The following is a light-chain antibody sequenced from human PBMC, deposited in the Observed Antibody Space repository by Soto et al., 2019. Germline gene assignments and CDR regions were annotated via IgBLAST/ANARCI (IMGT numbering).Light chain of an antibody. V-gene: IGKV1-39*01. J-gene: IGKJ3*01. CDR1: QSISSY. CDR3: QQSYSTPFS. CDR2: AAS. Sequence: DIQMTQSPSSLSASVGDRVTITCRASQSISSYLNWYQQKPGKAPKLLIYAASSLQSGVPSRFNGSGSGTDFTLTISSLSPEDFATYYCQQSYSTPFSFGPGTKVDIK.